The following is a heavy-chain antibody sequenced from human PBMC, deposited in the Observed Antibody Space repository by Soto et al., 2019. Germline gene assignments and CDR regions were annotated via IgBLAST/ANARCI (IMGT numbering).Heavy chain of an antibody. V-gene: IGHV5-10-1*01. CDR2: IDPSDSYT. CDR1: GYKVSTWHNFTSYW. J-gene: IGHJ4*02. CDR3: ARLQAAAGDDDLTFDY. Sequence: PGESLKISCMGSGYKVSTWHNFTSYWIAWVRQMPGKGLEWMGRIDPSDSYTNYSPSFQGHVTISADKSISTAYLQWSSLKASDTAMYYCARLQAAAGDDDLTFDYWGQGTLVTVSS. D-gene: IGHD6-13*01.